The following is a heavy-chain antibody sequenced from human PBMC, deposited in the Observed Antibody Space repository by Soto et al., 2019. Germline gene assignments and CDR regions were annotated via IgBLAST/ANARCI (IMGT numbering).Heavy chain of an antibody. Sequence: QVQLVQSGAEVKKPGASVKVSCKTSGYSFTRDDINRVRQAVGQGLQWLGWVNPKNGDTGYAQEFQGRVSMTRNISISTAYMELTGLRPEDTAVYYCARVDETGWFAPWGQGTLVTVSS. CDR1: GYSFTRDD. V-gene: IGHV1-8*01. J-gene: IGHJ5*02. CDR3: ARVDETGWFAP. CDR2: VNPKNGDT.